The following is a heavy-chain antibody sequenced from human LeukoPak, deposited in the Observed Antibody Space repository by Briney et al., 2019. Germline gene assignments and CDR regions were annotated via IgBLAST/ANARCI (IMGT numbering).Heavy chain of an antibody. CDR2: ISGSGGRT. Sequence: AGGSLRLSCAASGFTFGSYAMTWVRQAPGKGLEWVSAISGSGGRTYYADPVKGRFTISRDNSKNTLYVQMNSLRAEDTAVYYCAKDQGYSGYDPLDYWGQGTLVTVSS. D-gene: IGHD5-12*01. CDR1: GFTFGSYA. CDR3: AKDQGYSGYDPLDY. V-gene: IGHV3-23*01. J-gene: IGHJ4*02.